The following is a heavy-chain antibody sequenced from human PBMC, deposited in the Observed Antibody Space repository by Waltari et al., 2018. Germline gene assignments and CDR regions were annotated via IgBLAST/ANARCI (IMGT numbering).Heavy chain of an antibody. V-gene: IGHV3-49*04. CDR2: IKSKAYGGTT. Sequence: EVQLVESGGGLVQPGRSLRLSCRGSGFTFGDYPMSWVRQAPGKGLEWVGRIKSKAYGGTTEYAASVIGRFTISRDDSKSMAYLQMNSLETEDTAVYYCTRVLGWGANAYWGQGTLVTVSS. D-gene: IGHD1-26*01. CDR3: TRVLGWGANAY. J-gene: IGHJ4*02. CDR1: GFTFGDYP.